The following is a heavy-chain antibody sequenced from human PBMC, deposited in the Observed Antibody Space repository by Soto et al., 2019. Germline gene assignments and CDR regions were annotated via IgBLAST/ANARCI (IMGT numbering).Heavy chain of an antibody. V-gene: IGHV1-46*01. CDR3: ARRAISTDGFDI. J-gene: IGHJ3*02. CDR1: GYTFTSYY. CDR2: INLSDGST. Sequence: GASVKVSCKASGYTFTSYYMHWVRQAPGQGLEWMGRINLSDGSTKYAQKFQGRVTMTTDTSTSTAYMELRSLTSDVTALYFCARRAISTDGFDIWGQGTMVPVSS.